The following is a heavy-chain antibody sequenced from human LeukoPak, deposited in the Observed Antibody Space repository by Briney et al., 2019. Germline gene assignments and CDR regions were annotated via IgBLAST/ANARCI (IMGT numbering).Heavy chain of an antibody. CDR2: INPNSGGT. CDR3: ARVPYSSSWYGFDY. Sequence: ASVKVSCKASGYTFTSYYMHWVRQAPGQGLEWMGWINPNSGGTNYAQKFQGRVTMTRDTSISTAYMELSRLRSDDTAVYYCARVPYSSSWYGFDYWGQGTLVTVSS. J-gene: IGHJ4*02. V-gene: IGHV1-2*02. D-gene: IGHD6-13*01. CDR1: GYTFTSYY.